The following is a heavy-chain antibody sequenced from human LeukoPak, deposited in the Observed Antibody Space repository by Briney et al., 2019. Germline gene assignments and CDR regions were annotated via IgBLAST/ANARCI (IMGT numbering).Heavy chain of an antibody. CDR2: ISDSGGSA. J-gene: IGHJ4*02. V-gene: IGHV3-23*01. Sequence: RGSLRLSCAASGFTFSSYAMSWVRQAPGKGLEWVSAISDSGGSAYYAGSVKGRFTISRDNSRNTLYLQMNSLRAEDTAVYYCAKAGATYNFWSGYFYWGQGALVTVSS. CDR3: AKAGATYNFWSGYFY. CDR1: GFTFSSYA. D-gene: IGHD3-3*01.